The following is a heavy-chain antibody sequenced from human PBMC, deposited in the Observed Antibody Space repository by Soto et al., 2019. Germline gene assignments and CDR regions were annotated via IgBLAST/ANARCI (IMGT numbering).Heavy chain of an antibody. V-gene: IGHV4-39*01. CDR2: IYYSGST. D-gene: IGHD2-8*01. CDR1: GGSISSSSYY. J-gene: IGHJ4*02. Sequence: SETLSLTCTVSGGSISSSSYYWGWIRQPPGKGLEWIGSIYYSGSTYYNPSLKSRVTISVDTSKNQFSLKLSSLTAADTAVYYCVRRTRYCTNGVCSTSAGFDYWGQGTLVTVSS. CDR3: VRRTRYCTNGVCSTSAGFDY.